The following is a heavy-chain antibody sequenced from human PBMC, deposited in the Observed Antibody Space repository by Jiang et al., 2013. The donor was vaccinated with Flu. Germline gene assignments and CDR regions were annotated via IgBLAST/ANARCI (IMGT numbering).Heavy chain of an antibody. D-gene: IGHD3-3*01. CDR2: INHSGST. Sequence: LLKPSETLSLTCAVYGGSFSGYYWSWIRQPPGKGLEWIGEINHSGSTNYNPSLKSRVTISVDTSKNQFSLKLSSVTAADTAVYYCARDRLRFLEWFQYLGVSSWFDPWGQGTLVTVSS. CDR3: ARDRLRFLEWFQYLGVSSWFDP. J-gene: IGHJ5*02. V-gene: IGHV4-34*01. CDR1: GGSFSGYY.